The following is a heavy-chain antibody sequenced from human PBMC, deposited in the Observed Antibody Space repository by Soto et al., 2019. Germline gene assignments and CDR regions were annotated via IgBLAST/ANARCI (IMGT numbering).Heavy chain of an antibody. CDR1: GGSISSSSYY. V-gene: IGHV4-39*01. CDR3: ARLLIAVAGTSL. D-gene: IGHD6-19*01. J-gene: IGHJ4*02. Sequence: QLQLQESGPGLVKPSETLSLTCTVSGGSISSSSYYWGWIRQPPGKGLEWIGSIYYSGSTYYNPSLKRRVTISVDTSKNQFSLKLSSVTAADTAVYYCARLLIAVAGTSLWGQGTLVTVSS. CDR2: IYYSGST.